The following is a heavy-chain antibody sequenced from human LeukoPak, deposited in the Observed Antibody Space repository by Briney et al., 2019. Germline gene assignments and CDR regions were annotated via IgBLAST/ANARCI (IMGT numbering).Heavy chain of an antibody. Sequence: PSETLSLTCTVSGYSISSGYYWGWIRQPPGKGLEWIGTFYHSGSTYYKSPLRSRVTISVDTSKNQFSLKLISVTAADTAVYYCARGRPDYYGSGHRRHWFDPWGQGTLVTVSS. J-gene: IGHJ5*02. CDR1: GYSISSGYY. V-gene: IGHV4-38-2*02. D-gene: IGHD3-10*01. CDR3: ARGRPDYYGSGHRRHWFDP. CDR2: FYHSGST.